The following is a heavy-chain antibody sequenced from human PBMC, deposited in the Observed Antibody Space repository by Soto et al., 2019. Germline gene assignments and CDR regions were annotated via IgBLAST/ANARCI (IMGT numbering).Heavy chain of an antibody. D-gene: IGHD4-17*01. CDR3: ARDYYGDAKEI. V-gene: IGHV3-74*01. CDR1: GFTISSYA. CDR2: IKSDGSST. J-gene: IGHJ6*02. Sequence: GGSLRLSCAASGFTISSYAMHWVRQAPGKGLVWVSRIKSDGSSTSYADSVKVRFTISRDNAQNTLYLQMNILRAEDTAGYLEARDYYGDAKEISGQGTPVTGSS.